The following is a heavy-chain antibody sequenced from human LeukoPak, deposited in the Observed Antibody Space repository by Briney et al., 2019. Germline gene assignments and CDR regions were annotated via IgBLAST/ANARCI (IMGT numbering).Heavy chain of an antibody. V-gene: IGHV3-23*01. CDR2: TSGSGDSR. J-gene: IGHJ5*02. CDR3: ARLRSKYWFDP. CDR1: GFTFSSCA. D-gene: IGHD4-11*01. Sequence: PGRSLRLSCAASGFTFSSCAMSWVRQAPGKGLEWASLTSGSGDSRYYADSVKGRFAISRDNAKNSLYLQMNSLRADDTAVYYCARLRSKYWFDPWGQGTLVTVSS.